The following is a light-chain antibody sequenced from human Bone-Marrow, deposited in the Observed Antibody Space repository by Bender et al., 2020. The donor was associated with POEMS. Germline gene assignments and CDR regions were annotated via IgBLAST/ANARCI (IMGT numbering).Light chain of an antibody. Sequence: QSALTQPPSASGSPGQSVTISCTGTSSDVGGYNYVSWYQQHPGKAPKLLIYEVSKWPSGFPDRFSGSKSGNTASLTVSGLQAEDEADYYCSAYTDSSTQVFGGGTKVTVL. CDR3: SAYTDSSTQV. CDR2: EVS. J-gene: IGLJ3*02. CDR1: SSDVGGYNY. V-gene: IGLV2-8*01.